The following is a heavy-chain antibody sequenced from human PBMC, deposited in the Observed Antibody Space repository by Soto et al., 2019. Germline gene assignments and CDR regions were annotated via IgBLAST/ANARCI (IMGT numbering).Heavy chain of an antibody. CDR2: IHYSGST. V-gene: IGHV4-59*01. J-gene: IGHJ4*02. Sequence: SETLSLTCTVSGGSISSYYWSWIRQPPGKGLEWIGFIHYSGSTNYNPSLKGRVTMSVDTSKNQFSLKLTSVNTADTAIYYCTRGGDPYKTGFWGQGTLVTVSS. CDR3: TRGGDPYKTGF. CDR1: GGSISSYY. D-gene: IGHD3-9*01.